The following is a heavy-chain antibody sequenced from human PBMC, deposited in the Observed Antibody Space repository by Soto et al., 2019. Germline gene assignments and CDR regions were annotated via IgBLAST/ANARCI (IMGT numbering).Heavy chain of an antibody. CDR3: AKDTGPN. V-gene: IGHV3-9*01. CDR2: ISWNSNTI. CDR1: GFTCDNYA. Sequence: GGHVRLCCAAPGFTCDNYAMTCVRHTPGKGLEWVSGISWNSNTIAYSDSVKGRFTISRDKAKNSLYLQMNSLRAEDTAFYHCAKDTGPNWGEGT. J-gene: IGHJ4*02.